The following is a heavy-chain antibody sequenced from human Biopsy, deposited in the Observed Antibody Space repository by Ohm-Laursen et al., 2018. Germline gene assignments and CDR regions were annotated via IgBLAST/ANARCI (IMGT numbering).Heavy chain of an antibody. J-gene: IGHJ4*02. CDR1: GFTFGDYY. D-gene: IGHD3-22*01. CDR2: ISGSGVTK. Sequence: SLRLSCAASGFTFGDYYMSWIRQAPGKGLEWFSYISGSGVTKMYADSVKGRFTVSRDHAKNSLYLQLNSLRAEDTAVYYCARAGYSSGYDYWGQGTLVTVSS. CDR3: ARAGYSSGYDY. V-gene: IGHV3-11*04.